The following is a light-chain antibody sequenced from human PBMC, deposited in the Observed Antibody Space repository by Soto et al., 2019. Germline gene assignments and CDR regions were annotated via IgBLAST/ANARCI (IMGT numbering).Light chain of an antibody. CDR2: GAS. CDR1: QSVSSSY. J-gene: IGKJ4*01. CDR3: QQYGSSHT. Sequence: EIVFTQSPGTLSLSPGERATLSCRASQSVSSSYLAWYQQKPGQAPRLLIYGASSRATGIPDRFSGSGSGTDFTLTISRLEPEDCAVYYCQQYGSSHTFGGGTKVDIK. V-gene: IGKV3-20*01.